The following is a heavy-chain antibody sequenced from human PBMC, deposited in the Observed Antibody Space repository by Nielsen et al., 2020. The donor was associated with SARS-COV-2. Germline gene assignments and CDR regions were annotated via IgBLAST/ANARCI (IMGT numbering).Heavy chain of an antibody. CDR3: VRDSSVVIWSGYPVD. CDR2: IKPDGGGK. D-gene: IGHD3-3*01. V-gene: IGHV3-7*01. J-gene: IGHJ4*02. Sequence: GGSLRLSCAASGFTFSSYSMNWVRQAPGKGLEWVAYIKPDGGGKSYVDSVTGRFTISRDNTKNSLYLQMNSLRAEDTAVYYCVRDSSVVIWSGYPVDWGQGTLVTVSS. CDR1: GFTFSSYS.